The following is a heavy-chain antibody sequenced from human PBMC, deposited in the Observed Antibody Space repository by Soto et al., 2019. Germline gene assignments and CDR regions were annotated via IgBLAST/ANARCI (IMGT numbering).Heavy chain of an antibody. J-gene: IGHJ4*02. Sequence: QINLKESGPTLVKPTQTLTLTCSFSGFSLTTAGVGVGWVRQSPGEALEWLALIYWDDDESYSPSLKTRLTITKDTSKNQVVLKMTTMAPVDTATYYCAHSRNLITEDAQVGDFDYWGQGTLVTVSS. CDR1: GFSLTTAGVG. CDR3: AHSRNLITEDAQVGDFDY. D-gene: IGHD3-10*01. CDR2: IYWDDDE. V-gene: IGHV2-5*02.